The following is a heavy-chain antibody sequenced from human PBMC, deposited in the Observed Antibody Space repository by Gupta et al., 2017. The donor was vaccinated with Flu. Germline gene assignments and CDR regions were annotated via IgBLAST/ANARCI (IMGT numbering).Heavy chain of an antibody. J-gene: IGHJ4*02. V-gene: IGHV1-3*01. D-gene: IGHD4-17*01. CDR2: INAGNGNT. Sequence: QVQLVQSGAEVKKPGASVKVSCKASGYTFTSYAMHWVRQAPGQRLEWMGWINAGNGNTKYSQKFQGRVTITRDTSASTAYMELSSLRSEDTAVYYCGAYGDYDYIDYWGQGTLVTVSS. CDR1: GYTFTSYA. CDR3: GAYGDYDYIDY.